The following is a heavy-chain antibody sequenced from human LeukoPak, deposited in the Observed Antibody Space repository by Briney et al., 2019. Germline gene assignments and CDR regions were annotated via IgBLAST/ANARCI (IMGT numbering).Heavy chain of an antibody. CDR2: IIPIFGTT. CDR1: GGTFTSYA. J-gene: IGHJ4*02. V-gene: IGHV1-69*06. Sequence: SVKVSCKASGGTFTSYAISWVRQAPGQGLEWMGGIIPIFGTTNYAQKFQGRVTITADTSTSTAYMELRSLRSEDTAVNYCAIVSYCSGGSGLLRGYYFDFWGQGTLVTVSS. CDR3: AIVSYCSGGSGLLRGYYFDF. D-gene: IGHD2-15*01.